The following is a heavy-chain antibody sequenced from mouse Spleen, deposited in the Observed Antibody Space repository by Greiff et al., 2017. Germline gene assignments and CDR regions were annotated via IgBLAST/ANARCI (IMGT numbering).Heavy chain of an antibody. V-gene: IGHV2-9-2*01. CDR1: GFSLTSYD. CDR3: VRDYYGSSYWYFDV. CDR2: IWTGGGT. J-gene: IGHJ1*01. D-gene: IGHD1-1*01. Sequence: QVQLKESGPGLVAPSQSLSITCTVSGFSLTSYDISWIRQPPGKGLEWLGVIWTGGGTNYNSAFMSRLSISKDNSKSQVFLKMNSLQTDDTAIYYCVRDYYGSSYWYFDVWGAGTTVTVSS.